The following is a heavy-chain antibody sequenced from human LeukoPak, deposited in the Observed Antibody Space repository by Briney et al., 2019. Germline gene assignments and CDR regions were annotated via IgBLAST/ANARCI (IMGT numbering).Heavy chain of an antibody. J-gene: IGHJ4*02. CDR1: GFTFSSNG. D-gene: IGHD3-10*01. V-gene: IGHV3-30*02. Sequence: TGGSLRLSCVASGFTFSSNGMHWVRQSPGKGLEWVAFIRFDGSNTYYADSVKGRFTISRDNSKNTLYLQMNSLRTEDTAVYYCVWFGDSRVLYWGQGTLVTVSS. CDR2: IRFDGSNT. CDR3: VWFGDSRVLY.